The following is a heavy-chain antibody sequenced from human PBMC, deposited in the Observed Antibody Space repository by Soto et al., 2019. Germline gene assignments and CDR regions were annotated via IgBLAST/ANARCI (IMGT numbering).Heavy chain of an antibody. J-gene: IGHJ5*02. D-gene: IGHD2-21*02. CDR3: ARDAYCRCDCAMVWFEP. Sequence: QVQLVQSRAEVKKPGSSVKVSCKAAGGTVSSYAISWVRQAPGQGLEWMGGVIPIFGTANCAQKVQGRVTITADESTSTAYMELSSLRSEETVVYYCARDAYCRCDCAMVWFEPWGQGTLVTVSS. V-gene: IGHV1-69*12. CDR2: VIPIFGTA. CDR1: GGTVSSYA.